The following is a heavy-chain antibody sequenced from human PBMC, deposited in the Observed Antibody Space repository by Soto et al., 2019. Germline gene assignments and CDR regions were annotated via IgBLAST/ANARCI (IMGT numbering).Heavy chain of an antibody. CDR3: ARQRTTVVTQAYFDH. J-gene: IGHJ4*02. Sequence: SETLSRTCIVSGESISSSSYYWGWIRQPPGKGLEWIGSIYYSGRTYYNPSFKSRVTISIDTSKNQFSLKLSSVTATDTAVYYCARQRTTVVTQAYFDHWGQGALVTVSS. CDR2: IYYSGRT. CDR1: GESISSSSYY. D-gene: IGHD2-21*02. V-gene: IGHV4-39*01.